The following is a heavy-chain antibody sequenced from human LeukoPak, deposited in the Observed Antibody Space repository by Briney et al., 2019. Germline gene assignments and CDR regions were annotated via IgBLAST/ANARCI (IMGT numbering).Heavy chain of an antibody. Sequence: GGSVRLSCAASGFTFSSYSMNWVRQAPGKGLEWVSSISSSSSYIYYADSVKGRFTISRDNAKNSLYLQMNSLRAEDTAVYYCARETPSGIAAANGFDYWGQGTLVTVSS. CDR1: GFTFSSYS. CDR2: ISSSSSYI. CDR3: ARETPSGIAAANGFDY. D-gene: IGHD6-13*01. J-gene: IGHJ4*02. V-gene: IGHV3-21*01.